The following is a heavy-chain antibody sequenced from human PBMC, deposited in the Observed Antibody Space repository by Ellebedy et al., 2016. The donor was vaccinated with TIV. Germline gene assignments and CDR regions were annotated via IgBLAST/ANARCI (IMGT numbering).Heavy chain of an antibody. CDR1: GGSFSGYY. Sequence: MPSETLSLTCAVYGGSFSGYYWSWIRQPPGKGLEWIGEINHSGSTNYNPSLKSRVTISVDTSKNQFSLKLSSVTAADTAVYYCARVNVLLYFDWLPPQYYYYGMDVWGQGTTVTVSS. V-gene: IGHV4-34*01. D-gene: IGHD3-9*01. CDR3: ARVNVLLYFDWLPPQYYYYGMDV. J-gene: IGHJ6*02. CDR2: INHSGST.